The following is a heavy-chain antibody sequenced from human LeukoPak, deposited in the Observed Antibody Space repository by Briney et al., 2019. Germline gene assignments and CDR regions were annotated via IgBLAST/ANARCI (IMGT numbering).Heavy chain of an antibody. J-gene: IGHJ4*02. CDR1: GFTVSSNY. V-gene: IGHV3-53*01. Sequence: GGSLRLSRAVSGFTVSSNYMNWVRQAPGMGLEWVSVIYTDGSTYYADSVRGRFTISRDNSKNTLYLQMNTLRGEDTAVYYCARDRSSGSDFIFDYWGQGTLVTVSS. CDR3: ARDRSSGSDFIFDY. CDR2: IYTDGST. D-gene: IGHD3-22*01.